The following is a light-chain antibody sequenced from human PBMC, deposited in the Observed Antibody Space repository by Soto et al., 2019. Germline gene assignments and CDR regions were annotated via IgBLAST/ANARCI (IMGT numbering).Light chain of an antibody. J-gene: IGLJ2*01. CDR1: SSDVGSYNL. Sequence: QSALTQPASVSGSPGQSITISGTGTSSDVGSYNLVSWYQQHPGKAPKLMIYEGSKRPSGVSNRFSGSKSGNTASLTISGLQAEDGADYYCCSYAGSVVFGGGTKLTVL. CDR3: CSYAGSVV. V-gene: IGLV2-23*01. CDR2: EGS.